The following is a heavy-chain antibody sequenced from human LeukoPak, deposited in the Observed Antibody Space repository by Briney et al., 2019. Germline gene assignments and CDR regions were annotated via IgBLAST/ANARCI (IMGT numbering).Heavy chain of an antibody. CDR3: ARRNDVFDI. CDR2: VYYSGST. CDR1: GDSISGRGYY. V-gene: IGHV4-39*01. J-gene: IGHJ3*02. Sequence: PSETLSLTCTVSGDSISGRGYYWGWIRQPPGKGLEWIGSVYYSGSTYYNPSLKSRVTISVDTSKIQFSLRLNSVTAADTAVYYCARRNDVFDIWGQGTMVTVSS.